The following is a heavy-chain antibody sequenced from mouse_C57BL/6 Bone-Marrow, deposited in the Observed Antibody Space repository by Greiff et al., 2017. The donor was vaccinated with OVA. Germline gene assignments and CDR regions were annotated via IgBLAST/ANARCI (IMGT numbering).Heavy chain of an antibody. D-gene: IGHD2-3*01. CDR2: IYPRSGNT. J-gene: IGHJ2*01. CDR1: GYTFTSYG. Sequence: QVQLQQSGAELARPGASVKLSCKASGYTFTSYGISWVKQRTGQGLEWIGEIYPRSGNTYYNEKFKGKATLTADKSSSTAYMELRSLTSEDSAVYFCARYSGYSYYFDYWGQGTTLTVSS. V-gene: IGHV1-81*01. CDR3: ARYSGYSYYFDY.